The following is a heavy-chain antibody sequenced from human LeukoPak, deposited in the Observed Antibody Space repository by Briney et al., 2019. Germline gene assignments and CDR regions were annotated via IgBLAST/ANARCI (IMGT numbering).Heavy chain of an antibody. CDR3: ARDQQSYGDYDALDI. CDR1: GFTFSDYY. CDR2: ISSSGSTI. J-gene: IGHJ3*02. V-gene: IGHV3-11*04. Sequence: PGGSLRLSCAASGFTFSDYYMSWIRQAPGKGLEWVSYISSSGSTIYYADSGKGRFTISRDNAQNSLYLQMNSLRAEDTAVYYCARDQQSYGDYDALDIWGQGTMVTVSS. D-gene: IGHD4-17*01.